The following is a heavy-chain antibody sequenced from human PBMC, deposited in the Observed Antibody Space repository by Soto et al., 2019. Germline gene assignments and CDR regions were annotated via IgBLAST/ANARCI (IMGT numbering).Heavy chain of an antibody. CDR3: ASVVVAATPLYYFDY. V-gene: IGHV4-39*01. J-gene: IGHJ4*02. D-gene: IGHD2-15*01. Sequence: SETLSLTCTVSGGSISSSSYYWGWIRQPPGKGLEWIGSIYYSGSTYYNPSLKSRVTISVDTSKNQFSLKLSSVTAADTAVYYCASVVVAATPLYYFDYWGQGTLVTVSS. CDR1: GGSISSSSYY. CDR2: IYYSGST.